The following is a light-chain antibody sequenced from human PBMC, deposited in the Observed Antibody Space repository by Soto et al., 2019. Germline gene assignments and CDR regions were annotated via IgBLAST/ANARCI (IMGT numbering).Light chain of an antibody. Sequence: SVLPKPAFMLGSPRLLITISCTGPSSDVGSYNLVSWYQQYPGKAPKLIIFEAFKRPSGVSHRFAGSKSGNTASLTISGLQAEDEANYYCFSYAGRATYVFGVGTHLAVL. V-gene: IGLV2-23*01. CDR2: EAF. CDR3: FSYAGRATYV. CDR1: SSDVGSYNL. J-gene: IGLJ2*01.